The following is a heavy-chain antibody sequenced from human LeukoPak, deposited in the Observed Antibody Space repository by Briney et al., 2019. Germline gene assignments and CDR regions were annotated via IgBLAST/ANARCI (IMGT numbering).Heavy chain of an antibody. Sequence: PGGSLRLSCAASGFTFDDYDMHWVRHARGRGLEWVSLISGDGGSTYYADSVKCRFTISRDNSKNSLYLQMNSLRTEDTALYYCAKDGGSYISSPTDWGQGTLVTVSS. V-gene: IGHV3-43*02. CDR2: ISGDGGST. D-gene: IGHD1-26*01. CDR3: AKDGGSYISSPTD. J-gene: IGHJ4*02. CDR1: GFTFDDYD.